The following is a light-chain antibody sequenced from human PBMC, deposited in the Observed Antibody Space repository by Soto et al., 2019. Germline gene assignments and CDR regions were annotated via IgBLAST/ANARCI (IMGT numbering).Light chain of an antibody. CDR1: SIEVGGYNY. Sequence: QSALTQPASMSGSPGQSITISCTGTSIEVGGYNYVSWYQQHPGKAPKLMIYDVSNRPSGVSNRFSGSKSGNTASLTISGLQAEDEADYYCSSYTSSSTLLYVFGTGTKLNVL. CDR2: DVS. CDR3: SSYTSSSTLLYV. J-gene: IGLJ1*01. V-gene: IGLV2-14*01.